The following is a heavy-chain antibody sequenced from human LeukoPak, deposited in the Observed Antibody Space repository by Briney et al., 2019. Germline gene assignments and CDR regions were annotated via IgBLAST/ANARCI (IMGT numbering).Heavy chain of an antibody. D-gene: IGHD3-22*01. V-gene: IGHV1-69*13. CDR3: ARANYYDSSGYYYGY. CDR1: GGTFSSYA. CDR2: IIPIFGTA. J-gene: IGHJ4*02. Sequence: SVKVSCKASGGTFSSYAISWVRQAPGQGLEWMGGIIPIFGTANYAQKFQGRVTITADESASTAYMELSSLRSEDTAVYYCARANYYDSSGYYYGYWGQGTLVTVSS.